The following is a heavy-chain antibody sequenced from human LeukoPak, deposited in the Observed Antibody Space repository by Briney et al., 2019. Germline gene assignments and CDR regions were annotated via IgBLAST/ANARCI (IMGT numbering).Heavy chain of an antibody. J-gene: IGHJ6*03. CDR3: ARDNSSVFYYYYYMDV. CDR1: GFTFTDYS. V-gene: IGHV3-11*04. Sequence: GGSLRLSCAASGFTFTDYSMSWIRQDPGKGLEWVAYISSGGSTKYYAESVKGRFTISRDNAKNSLYLQMNSLRAEDTAVYYCARDNSSVFYYYYYMDVWGKGTTVTVSS. D-gene: IGHD6-25*01. CDR2: ISSGGSTK.